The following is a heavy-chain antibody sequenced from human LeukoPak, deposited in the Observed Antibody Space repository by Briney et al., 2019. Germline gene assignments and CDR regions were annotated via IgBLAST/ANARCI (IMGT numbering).Heavy chain of an antibody. D-gene: IGHD1-26*01. CDR1: GGSISSYY. V-gene: IGHV4-59*01. CDR2: IYYSGNT. J-gene: IGHJ4*02. Sequence: SETLSLTCTVSGGSISSYYWSWIRQPPGKGLEWIGYIYYSGNTNYNPSLKSRVTISGDTSKNQFSLKLSSVTAADTAVYYCARGVLVGRTGYYFDYWGQGTLVTVSS. CDR3: ARGVLVGRTGYYFDY.